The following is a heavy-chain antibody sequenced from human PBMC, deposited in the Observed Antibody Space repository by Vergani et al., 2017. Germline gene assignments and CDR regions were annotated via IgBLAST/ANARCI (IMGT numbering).Heavy chain of an antibody. CDR2: IRYDGSNT. Sequence: QVQLVESGGGVVQPGGSLRLSCIASGFTFRIYGMHWVRQAPGKGLEWVAFIRYDGSNTYYADSVKGRFTISRDKSKNTLFLQMNSLRPEDTAVYYCARDTVTGSRYFDYWGQGTLVTVSS. CDR1: GFTFRIYG. J-gene: IGHJ4*02. D-gene: IGHD6-19*01. V-gene: IGHV3-30*02. CDR3: ARDTVTGSRYFDY.